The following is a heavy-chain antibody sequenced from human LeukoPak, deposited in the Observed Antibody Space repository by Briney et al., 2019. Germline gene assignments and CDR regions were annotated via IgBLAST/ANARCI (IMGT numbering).Heavy chain of an antibody. V-gene: IGHV4-39*07. CDR1: GGSISSSSYY. CDR3: ARDSIAVAGPLWGGMDV. D-gene: IGHD6-19*01. J-gene: IGHJ6*02. CDR2: IYYSGST. Sequence: SETLSLTCTVSGGSISSSSYYWGWIRQPPGKGLEWIGSIYYSGSTYYNPSLKSRVTISVDKSKNQFSLKLSSVTATDTAVYYCARDSIAVAGPLWGGMDVWGQGTTVTVSS.